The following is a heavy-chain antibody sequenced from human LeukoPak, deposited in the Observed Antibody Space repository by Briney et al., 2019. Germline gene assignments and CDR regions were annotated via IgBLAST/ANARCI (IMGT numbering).Heavy chain of an antibody. Sequence: SETLSLTCTVSGGSISSYYWSWIRQPPGKGLEWIGYIYYSGSTNYNPSLKSRVTISVDTSKNQFSLRLSSVTAADTAVYYCARGGTDIFDYWGQGTLVTVSS. CDR2: IYYSGST. CDR1: GGSISSYY. D-gene: IGHD5-18*01. CDR3: ARGGTDIFDY. J-gene: IGHJ4*02. V-gene: IGHV4-59*01.